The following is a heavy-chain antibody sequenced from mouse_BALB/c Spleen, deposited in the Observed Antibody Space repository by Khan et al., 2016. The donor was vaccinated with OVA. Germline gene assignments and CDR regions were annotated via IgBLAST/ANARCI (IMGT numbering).Heavy chain of an antibody. CDR3: TRSPWEEYFDV. Sequence: EVQLQESGPGLVKPSQSLSLTCSVTGYSVTSGYYWSWIRQFPGNRLEWMGYISYDGNNNYNPSLKNPISITRDTSKNQSFLRLNSVTTEDTATYYSTRSPWEEYFDVWCAGTTVTVSS. CDR2: ISYDGNN. J-gene: IGHJ1*01. CDR1: GYSVTSGYY. D-gene: IGHD4-1*01. V-gene: IGHV3-6*01.